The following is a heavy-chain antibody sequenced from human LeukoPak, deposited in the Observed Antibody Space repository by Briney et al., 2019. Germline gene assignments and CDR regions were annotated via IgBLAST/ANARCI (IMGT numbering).Heavy chain of an antibody. CDR1: GYTFASYD. Sequence: ASVKVSCKASGYTFASYDINWVRQATGQGLEWMGWMNPNSGNTGYAQKFQGRVTMTRNTSISTAYMELSSLRSEDTAVYYCARGYGSGSYEAENWFNPWGQGTLVTVSS. V-gene: IGHV1-8*01. CDR2: MNPNSGNT. CDR3: ARGYGSGSYEAENWFNP. J-gene: IGHJ5*02. D-gene: IGHD3-10*01.